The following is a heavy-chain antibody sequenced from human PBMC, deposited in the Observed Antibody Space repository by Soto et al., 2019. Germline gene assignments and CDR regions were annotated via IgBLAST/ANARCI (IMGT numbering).Heavy chain of an antibody. CDR3: ARHKKWAEQGWFDP. CDR1: GGSTSGYY. D-gene: IGHD1-26*01. V-gene: IGHV4-59*01. Sequence: QVQLQESGPGLVKPSETVSVTCNVSGGSTSGYYWTWIRQSPGKGLEWIGYIHSSWTTTYNPSLKSRVTISIDTSKNQVYLRVTSVTAADTAIYYCARHKKWAEQGWFDPWGQGTQVTVSS. J-gene: IGHJ5*02. CDR2: IHSSWTT.